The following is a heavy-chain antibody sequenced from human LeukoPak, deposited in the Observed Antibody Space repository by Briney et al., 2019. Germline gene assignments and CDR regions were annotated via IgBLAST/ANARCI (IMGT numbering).Heavy chain of an antibody. J-gene: IGHJ5*02. Sequence: GGSLRLSCAASRFTLSSYWMSWVRQAPGKGLEWVAVIANDGKTTYYADSVKGRFTISRDNSKNTLYLQMNSLRAEDTAVYYCTKEGLPSGSSWSAWFDPWGQGTLVTVSS. V-gene: IGHV3-30*18. D-gene: IGHD3-10*01. CDR1: RFTLSSYW. CDR2: IANDGKTT. CDR3: TKEGLPSGSSWSAWFDP.